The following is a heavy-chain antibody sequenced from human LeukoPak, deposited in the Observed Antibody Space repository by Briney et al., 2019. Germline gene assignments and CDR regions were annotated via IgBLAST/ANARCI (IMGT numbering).Heavy chain of an antibody. CDR3: ARGGYYYDRSGHAFDI. D-gene: IGHD3-22*01. V-gene: IGHV4-30-2*01. CDR2: IYHSGST. Sequence: PSETLSLTCAVSGGSISSGGYSGSWIRQPPGKGLEWIGYIYHSGSTYYNPSLKSRVTISVDRSKNQFSLKLSSVTAADTAVYYCARGGYYYDRSGHAFDIWGQGTMVTVSS. CDR1: GGSISSGGYS. J-gene: IGHJ3*02.